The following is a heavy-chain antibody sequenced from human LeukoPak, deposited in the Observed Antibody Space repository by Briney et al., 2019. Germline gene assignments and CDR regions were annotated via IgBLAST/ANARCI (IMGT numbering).Heavy chain of an antibody. Sequence: SETLSLTCTVSGGSISSSSYYWGWIRQPPGKGLEWIGSIYYSGSTYYNPSLKSRVTISVDTSKNQFSLKLSSVTAADTAVYYCARQGSSSPGYYFDYWGQGTLVTVSS. D-gene: IGHD6-6*01. CDR3: ARQGSSSPGYYFDY. J-gene: IGHJ4*02. CDR2: IYYSGST. CDR1: GGSISSSSYY. V-gene: IGHV4-39*01.